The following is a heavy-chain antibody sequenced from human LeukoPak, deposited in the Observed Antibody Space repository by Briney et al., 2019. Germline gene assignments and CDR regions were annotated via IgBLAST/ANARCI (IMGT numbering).Heavy chain of an antibody. V-gene: IGHV3-48*01. Sequence: PGGSLRLSCAASGFTFSSYSMNWVRQAPGKGLEWVSYISSSSSTIYYADSVKGRFTISRDNAKNSLYLQMNSLRAEDTAVYYCARSRWELLSSLDYWGQGTLVTVSS. J-gene: IGHJ4*02. D-gene: IGHD1-26*01. CDR1: GFTFSSYS. CDR3: ARSRWELLSSLDY. CDR2: ISSSSSTI.